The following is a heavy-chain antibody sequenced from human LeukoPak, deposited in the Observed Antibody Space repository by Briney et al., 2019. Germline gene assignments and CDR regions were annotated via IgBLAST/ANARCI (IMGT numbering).Heavy chain of an antibody. D-gene: IGHD6-13*01. V-gene: IGHV3-23*01. J-gene: IGHJ4*02. Sequence: GGSLRLSCAASGFTFSNYAMSWVRQAPGKGLEWVSSISGSSTYYADSVKGRFTISRDNSKNTLYLQMNSLRAEDTAIYYCEKGVSSLTFSFDYWGQGSLVTVSS. CDR2: ISGSST. CDR3: EKGVSSLTFSFDY. CDR1: GFTFSNYA.